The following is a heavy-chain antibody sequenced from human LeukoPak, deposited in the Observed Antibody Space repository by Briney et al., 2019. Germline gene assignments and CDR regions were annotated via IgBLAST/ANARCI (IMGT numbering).Heavy chain of an antibody. CDR1: GFTFSSYG. CDR3: AKDLATFGFDP. J-gene: IGHJ5*02. Sequence: GGSLRLSCTASGFTFSSYGMHWVRQAPGKGLEWVAVISYHGSNKYYADSVKGRFTISRDNSKNTLYLQMNSLRAEDTAVYYCAKDLATFGFDPWGQGTLVTVSS. V-gene: IGHV3-30*18. CDR2: ISYHGSNK.